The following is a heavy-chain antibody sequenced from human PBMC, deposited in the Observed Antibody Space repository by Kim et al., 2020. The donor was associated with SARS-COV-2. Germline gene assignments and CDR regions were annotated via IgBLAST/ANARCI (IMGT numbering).Heavy chain of an antibody. CDR3: ARSIAAAVRWFDP. Sequence: SETLSLTCTVSGGSVSSGSYYWSWIRQPPGKGLEWIGYIYYSGSTNYNPSLKSRVTISVDTSKNQFSLKLSSVTAADTAVYYCARSIAAAVRWFDPWGQGTLVTVSS. J-gene: IGHJ5*02. V-gene: IGHV4-61*01. CDR1: GGSVSSGSYY. D-gene: IGHD6-13*01. CDR2: IYYSGST.